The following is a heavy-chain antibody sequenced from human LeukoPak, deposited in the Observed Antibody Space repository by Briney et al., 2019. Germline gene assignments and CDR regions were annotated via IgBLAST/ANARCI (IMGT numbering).Heavy chain of an antibody. J-gene: IGHJ6*03. V-gene: IGHV1-69*05. CDR3: ARAFWSGLYYYYMDV. Sequence: PRASVKVSCKASGGTFSSYAISWVRQAPRQGLEWMGGIIPIFGTANYAQKFQGRVTITTDESTSTAYMELSSLRSEDTAVYYCARAFWSGLYYYYMDVWGKGTTVTVSS. CDR2: IIPIFGTA. D-gene: IGHD3-3*01. CDR1: GGTFSSYA.